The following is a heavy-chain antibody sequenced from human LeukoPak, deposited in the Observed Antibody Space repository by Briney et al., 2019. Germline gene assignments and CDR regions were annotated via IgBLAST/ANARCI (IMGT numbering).Heavy chain of an antibody. Sequence: GGSLRLSCAASGFTFSSYWMSWVRQAPGKGLEWVANVKQDGSEKKYVDSVKGRFTISRDNAKNSLYLQMDSLRAEDTAVYYCARYHYGDHPFDPWGQGTLVTVSS. D-gene: IGHD4-17*01. CDR1: GFTFSSYW. J-gene: IGHJ5*02. V-gene: IGHV3-7*01. CDR3: ARYHYGDHPFDP. CDR2: VKQDGSEK.